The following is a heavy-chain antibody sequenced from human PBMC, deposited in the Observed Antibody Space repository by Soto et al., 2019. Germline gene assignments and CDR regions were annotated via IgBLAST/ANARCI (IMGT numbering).Heavy chain of an antibody. D-gene: IGHD3-3*01. CDR3: ARDTLEWLLYSSYYYYYMDV. CDR2: ISSSSSYI. Sequence: GGSLRLSCAASGFTFSSYSMNWVRQAPGKGLEWVSSISSSSSYIYYADSVKGRFTISRDNAKNSLYLQMNSLRAEDTAVYYCARDTLEWLLYSSYYYYYMDVWGKGTTVTVSS. CDR1: GFTFSSYS. J-gene: IGHJ6*03. V-gene: IGHV3-21*01.